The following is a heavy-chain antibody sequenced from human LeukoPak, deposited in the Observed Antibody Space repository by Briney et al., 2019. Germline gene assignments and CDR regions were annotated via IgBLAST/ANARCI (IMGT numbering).Heavy chain of an antibody. J-gene: IGHJ4*02. CDR2: IYYSGST. CDR3: ARHADRTLYYYDSRGPFNY. D-gene: IGHD3-22*01. Sequence: PSETLSLTCTVSGGSISSSSYYWGWIRQPPGKGLEWIGSIYYSGSTYYNPSLKSRVTISVDTSKNQFSLKLSSVTAADTAVYYCARHADRTLYYYDSRGPFNYWGQGTLVTVSS. V-gene: IGHV4-39*01. CDR1: GGSISSSSYY.